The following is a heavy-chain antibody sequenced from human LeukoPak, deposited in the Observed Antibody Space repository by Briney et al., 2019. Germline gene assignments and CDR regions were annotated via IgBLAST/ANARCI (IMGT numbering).Heavy chain of an antibody. CDR1: GFILSCYW. CDR3: ARSPYTSGWYGVGY. J-gene: IGHJ4*02. Sequence: GGSLRLSCAASGFILSCYWMSWVREAPGKGLEWVANIKQDGSEEYYVDSVKGRFSISRDNAKNSLYLQLNSLRAEDTAVYYCARSPYTSGWYGVGYWVQGTLVTVSS. D-gene: IGHD6-19*01. CDR2: IKQDGSEE. V-gene: IGHV3-7*01.